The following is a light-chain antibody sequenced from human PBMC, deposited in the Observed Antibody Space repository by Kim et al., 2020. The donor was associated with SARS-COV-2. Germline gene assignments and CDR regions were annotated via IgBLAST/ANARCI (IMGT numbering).Light chain of an antibody. J-gene: IGKJ1*01. CDR1: QDISNY. V-gene: IGKV1-27*01. CDR3: QKCDSAPWT. Sequence: ASVAYRVTITGRASQDISNYFAWFQLKPGKAPKLLIYAASALQPGVPSRFSGSGSGTDFTLTVTSLQPEDVATYYCQKCDSAPWTFGQGTKVDIK. CDR2: AAS.